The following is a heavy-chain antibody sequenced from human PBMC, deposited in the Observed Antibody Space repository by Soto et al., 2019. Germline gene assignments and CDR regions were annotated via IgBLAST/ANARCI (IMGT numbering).Heavy chain of an antibody. D-gene: IGHD2-15*01. V-gene: IGHV1-8*01. CDR3: ARGPRVQYFRGGSCHSDY. CDR1: GYTFTSYD. CDR2: MNPNSGNT. J-gene: IGHJ4*02. Sequence: ASVKVSCKASGYTFTSYDINWVRQATGQGLEWMGWMNPNSGNTGYAQKFQGRVTMTRNTSISTAYMELSSLRSEDTAVYYCARGPRVQYFRGGSCHSDYWPQGTLVTVPS.